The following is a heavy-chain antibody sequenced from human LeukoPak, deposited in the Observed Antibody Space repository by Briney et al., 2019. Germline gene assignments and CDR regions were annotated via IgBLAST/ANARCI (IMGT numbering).Heavy chain of an antibody. Sequence: SETLSLTCTVSGGSISSGGYYWSWIRQPPGEGLEWIGYIYDSGNTYYNPSLKSRVTISVDRSKNHFSLQLSSVTAADTAVYYCARVGLHLVSPIDYWGQGTLVTVSS. D-gene: IGHD3-16*01. CDR1: GGSISSGGYY. CDR2: IYDSGNT. CDR3: ARVGLHLVSPIDY. J-gene: IGHJ4*02. V-gene: IGHV4-30-2*01.